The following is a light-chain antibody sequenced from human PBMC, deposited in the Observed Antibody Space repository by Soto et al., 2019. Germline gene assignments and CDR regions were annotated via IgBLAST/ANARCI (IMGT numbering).Light chain of an antibody. J-gene: IGKJ1*01. Sequence: DIQMTQSPSTLSAPVGDRVTITSRASQTISSRLAWYKQKPGKAPKLLIYDVSSLESGVSSRFSGSGSGTEFTLTIRSLKPDDFATYDCQQYNTFWTFGEGTKVDIK. CDR1: QTISSR. V-gene: IGKV1-5*01. CDR3: QQYNTFWT. CDR2: DVS.